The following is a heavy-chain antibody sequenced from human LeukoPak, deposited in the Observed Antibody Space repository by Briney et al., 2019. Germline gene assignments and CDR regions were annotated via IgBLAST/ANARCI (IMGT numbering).Heavy chain of an antibody. D-gene: IGHD2-21*02. V-gene: IGHV3-23*01. Sequence: GGSLILSCAASGFTVTSYAMSWVRQTPEKGLEWVSSISSGGDITHHADSGMGRFTISRDISKNTLYLELNSLRAEDTAVYYCAKSDCGGDCYLLDYWGQGTLVTVSS. J-gene: IGHJ4*02. CDR1: GFTVTSYA. CDR2: ISSGGDIT. CDR3: AKSDCGGDCYLLDY.